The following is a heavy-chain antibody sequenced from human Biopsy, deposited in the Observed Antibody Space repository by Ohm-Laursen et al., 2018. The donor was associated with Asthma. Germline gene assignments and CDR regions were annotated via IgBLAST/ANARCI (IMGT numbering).Heavy chain of an antibody. D-gene: IGHD1-1*01. CDR3: AKESGSNYAFDI. J-gene: IGHJ3*02. CDR1: GFTFSSYG. Sequence: SLRLSCAASGFTFSSYGMHWVRQAPGKGLEWVAVIPYDGSNKYYADSVKGRFTISRDNSKDTLYLQMNSLRAEDTAVYYCAKESGSNYAFDIWGQGTMVTVSS. CDR2: IPYDGSNK. V-gene: IGHV3-30*18.